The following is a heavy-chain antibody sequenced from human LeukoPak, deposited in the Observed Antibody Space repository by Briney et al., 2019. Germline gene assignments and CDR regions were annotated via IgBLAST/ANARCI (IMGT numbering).Heavy chain of an antibody. CDR2: IYHSGST. J-gene: IGHJ6*02. V-gene: IGHV4-30-2*01. CDR1: GGSISSGGYS. CDR3: ARLPKKYSSSSYYYYGMDV. D-gene: IGHD6-6*01. Sequence: SETLSLTCAVSGGSISSGGYSWSWIRQPPGKGLEWIGYIYHSGSTYYNPSLKSRVTISVDRSKNQFSLKLSSVTAADTAVYYCARLPKKYSSSSYYYYGMDVWGQGTTVTVSS.